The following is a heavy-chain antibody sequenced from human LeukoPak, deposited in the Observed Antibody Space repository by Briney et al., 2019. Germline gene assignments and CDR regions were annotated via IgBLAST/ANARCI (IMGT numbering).Heavy chain of an antibody. CDR3: AKAEGYCSGTWCFRWFDW. Sequence: PGGSLRLSCAASGFTFSNYVMGRVRRDPGKGLQWVSIINGSGSFTSYADSVKGRLTISRDNSKNTLYLQMNSLRAEDTAVYYCAKAEGYCSGTWCFRWFDWWGQGTLVTVSS. V-gene: IGHV3-23*05. J-gene: IGHJ4*02. CDR2: INGSGSFT. CDR1: GFTFSNYV. D-gene: IGHD2-15*01.